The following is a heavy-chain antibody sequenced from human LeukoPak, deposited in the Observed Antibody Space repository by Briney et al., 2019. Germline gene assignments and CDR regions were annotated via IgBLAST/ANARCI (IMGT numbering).Heavy chain of an antibody. CDR2: INHSGST. CDR1: GGSFSGYY. Sequence: SETLSLTCAVYGGSFSGYYWSWIRQPPGKGLEWIGEINHSGSTNYNPSLKSRVTISVDTSKNQFSLKLSSVTAADTAVYYCARRPSYGSGSLWDYYYYYYMDVWGKGTTVTVSS. V-gene: IGHV4-34*01. CDR3: ARRPSYGSGSLWDYYYYYYMDV. J-gene: IGHJ6*03. D-gene: IGHD3-10*01.